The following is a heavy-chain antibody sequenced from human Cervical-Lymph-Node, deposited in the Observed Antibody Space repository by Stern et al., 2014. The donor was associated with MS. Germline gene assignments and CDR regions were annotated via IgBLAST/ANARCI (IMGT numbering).Heavy chain of an antibody. V-gene: IGHV4-34*01. CDR3: ARGPPLMVISWFDP. CDR1: GGSFTGYF. J-gene: IGHJ5*02. D-gene: IGHD2-21*01. CDR2: INHRGRV. Sequence: QVQLQQWGAGLLKPSETLSLTCAVYGGSFTGYFWSWIRQPPGKGLEWIWEINHRGRVNYNPSLKSRVIMSVDTSKNQFSLNLTSVAVADTAVYYCARGPPLMVISWFDPWGQGTLVTVSS.